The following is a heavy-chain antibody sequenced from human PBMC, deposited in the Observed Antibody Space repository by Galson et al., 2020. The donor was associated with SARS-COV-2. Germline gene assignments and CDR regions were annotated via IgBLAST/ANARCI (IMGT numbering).Heavy chain of an antibody. CDR3: ARTPRFFYDRSGYPDYYFGMDV. D-gene: IGHD3-22*01. CDR1: GGSISNDDNY. V-gene: IGHV4-30-4*01. Sequence: SETLSLTCTVSGGSISNDDNYWSWIRQPPGKGLEWIGYIDHSGSTTYNPSLKRRVVISVATSKNQFSLNLNSVTAADTAVYYCARTPRFFYDRSGYPDYYFGMDVWGQGTTVTVSS. CDR2: IDHSGST. J-gene: IGHJ6*02.